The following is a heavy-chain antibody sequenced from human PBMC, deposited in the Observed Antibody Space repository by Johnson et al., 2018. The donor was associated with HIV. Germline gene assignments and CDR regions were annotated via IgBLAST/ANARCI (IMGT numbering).Heavy chain of an antibody. Sequence: QVQLVESGGGVVQPGTSLRLSCAASGFTFSSYAMHWVRQAPGKGLEWVAVISYDGSNKYYADSVKGRFTISRDNSKNTLYLQMNSLRAEDTAVYYCAREWGSADAFDIWGQGTMVTVSS. CDR2: ISYDGSNK. V-gene: IGHV3-30-3*01. J-gene: IGHJ3*02. CDR3: AREWGSADAFDI. D-gene: IGHD3-16*01. CDR1: GFTFSSYA.